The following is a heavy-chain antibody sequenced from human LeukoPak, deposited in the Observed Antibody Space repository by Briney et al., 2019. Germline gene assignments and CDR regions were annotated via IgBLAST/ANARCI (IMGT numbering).Heavy chain of an antibody. V-gene: IGHV1-18*01. CDR3: ARDRDSYSSSNWFDP. J-gene: IGHJ5*02. CDR2: ISGYNGNT. Sequence: ASVKVSYKASGYTFTTYGITWVRQAPGQGLEWMGWISGYNGNTNYAQKLQGRVTMTTDTSTSTAYMELRSLRSDDTAVYYCARDRDSYSSSNWFDPWGQGTLVTVSS. D-gene: IGHD6-13*01. CDR1: GYTFTTYG.